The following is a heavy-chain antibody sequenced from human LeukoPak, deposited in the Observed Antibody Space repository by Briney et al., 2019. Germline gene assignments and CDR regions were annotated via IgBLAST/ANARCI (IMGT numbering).Heavy chain of an antibody. V-gene: IGHV1-2*02. CDR1: GYTFTDYY. Sequence: ASVKVSCKASGYTFTDYYMHWVRQAPGQGFEWMGWINPNDGDTNYAQKFQGRVTMTRDTSISTAHMEVSRLRTDDTAVYYCARANFLYCSSSTCLFDYWGQGTLVTVSS. J-gene: IGHJ4*02. CDR2: INPNDGDT. D-gene: IGHD2-2*01. CDR3: ARANFLYCSSSTCLFDY.